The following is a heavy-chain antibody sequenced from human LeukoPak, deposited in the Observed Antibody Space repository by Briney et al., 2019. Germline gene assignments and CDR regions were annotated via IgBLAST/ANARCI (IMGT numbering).Heavy chain of an antibody. Sequence: PGGSLRLSCAASGFTFSSYAMSWVRQAPGKGLEWVSSISGSGGSTYYTDSVKGRFTISRDNSKNTLYLQMNSLRAEDTAVYYCAKDLGFIVGGGYWGQGTLVTVSS. CDR2: ISGSGGST. D-gene: IGHD1-26*01. J-gene: IGHJ4*02. CDR3: AKDLGFIVGGGY. CDR1: GFTFSSYA. V-gene: IGHV3-23*01.